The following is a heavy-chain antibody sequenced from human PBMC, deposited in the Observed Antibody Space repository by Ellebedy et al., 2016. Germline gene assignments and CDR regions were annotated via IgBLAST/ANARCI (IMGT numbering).Heavy chain of an antibody. D-gene: IGHD4-17*01. CDR1: GYTFTSYG. Sequence: ASVKVSCXASGYTFTSYGISWVRQAPGQGLEWMGWISAYNGNTNYAQKLQGRVTMTTDTSTSTAYMELRSLRSDDTAVYYCARDTVPPYYFDYWGQGTLVTVSS. J-gene: IGHJ4*02. CDR2: ISAYNGNT. V-gene: IGHV1-18*01. CDR3: ARDTVPPYYFDY.